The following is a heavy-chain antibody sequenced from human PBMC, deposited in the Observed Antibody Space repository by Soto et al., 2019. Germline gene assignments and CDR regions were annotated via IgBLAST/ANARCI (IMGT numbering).Heavy chain of an antibody. CDR2: ISGSDDST. V-gene: IGHV3-23*01. J-gene: IGHJ6*01. Sequence: EVQLLESGGGLVQPGGSLRLSCAASGFTFNNYAMTWVRQAPGKGLEWVSTISGSDDSTYYADSVKGRLTISRDNSKNALYLQMSSLRAEDTALYYCVNDWTGDTCPCMDVWGQGTTVTVSS. CDR3: VNDWTGDTCPCMDV. CDR1: GFTFNNYA. D-gene: IGHD3-3*01.